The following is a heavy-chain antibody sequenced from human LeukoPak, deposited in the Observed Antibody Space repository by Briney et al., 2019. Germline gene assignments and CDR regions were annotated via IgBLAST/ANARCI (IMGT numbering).Heavy chain of an antibody. Sequence: PGGSLRLSCAASGFTFSSYGMHWVRQAPGKGLEWVAFIRYDGSNKYYADSVKGRLTISRDNSKNTLYLQMNSLRAEDTAVYYCAKGKRRYYYDSSGYDAFDIWGQGTMVTVSS. D-gene: IGHD3-22*01. CDR1: GFTFSSYG. J-gene: IGHJ3*02. CDR3: AKGKRRYYYDSSGYDAFDI. CDR2: IRYDGSNK. V-gene: IGHV3-30*02.